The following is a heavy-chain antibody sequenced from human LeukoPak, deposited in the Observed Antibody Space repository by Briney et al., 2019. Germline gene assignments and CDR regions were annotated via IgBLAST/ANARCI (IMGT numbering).Heavy chain of an antibody. CDR2: ISYDGSNK. Sequence: GGSLRLSCAASGFTLRSHGMHWVRQAPGKGLEWVAVISYDGSNKYHADSVKGRFTISRDNSKNTLYLQMNSLRAEDTAVYYCAKGGYYDSSGWTDYWGQGTLVTVSS. CDR3: AKGGYYDSSGWTDY. CDR1: GFTLRSHG. V-gene: IGHV3-30*18. J-gene: IGHJ4*02. D-gene: IGHD3-22*01.